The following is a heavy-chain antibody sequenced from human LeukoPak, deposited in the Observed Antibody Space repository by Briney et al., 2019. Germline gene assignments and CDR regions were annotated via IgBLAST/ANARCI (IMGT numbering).Heavy chain of an antibody. D-gene: IGHD3-10*01. CDR2: ISGSGGST. CDR1: GCTFSTYA. V-gene: IGHV3-23*01. Sequence: GGSLRLSCAASGCTFSTYAMSWVRQAPGKGLEWVSGISGSGGSTYYADSVKGRFTISRDNSKNTLYLQMNSLSAEDTAVYYCAKDRKVRGVSCFDYWGQGTLVTVSS. CDR3: AKDRKVRGVSCFDY. J-gene: IGHJ4*02.